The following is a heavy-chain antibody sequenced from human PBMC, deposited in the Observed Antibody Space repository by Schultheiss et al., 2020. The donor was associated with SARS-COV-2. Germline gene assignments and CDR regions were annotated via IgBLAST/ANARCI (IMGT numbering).Heavy chain of an antibody. Sequence: SETLSLTCTVSGGSISSYYWSWIRQPPGKGLEWIGYIYHTGSTYSNPSLKSRVTISVDTSKNQVSLKLSSVTAADTAVYYCARGWPGYCSGGSCPGRGGRNWFDPWGQGTLVTVSS. J-gene: IGHJ5*02. CDR3: ARGWPGYCSGGSCPGRGGRNWFDP. CDR2: IYHTGST. V-gene: IGHV4-59*12. CDR1: GGSISSYY. D-gene: IGHD2-15*01.